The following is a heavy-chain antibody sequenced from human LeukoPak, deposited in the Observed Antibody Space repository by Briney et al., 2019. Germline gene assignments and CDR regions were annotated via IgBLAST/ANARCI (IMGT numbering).Heavy chain of an antibody. Sequence: GGSLTLSCALSGFPFSSYAMSWARHAPGKGLEWDSDMSGSGGSIYYADSVKGRFTISRDNSKNTMYLQMNSLRAEDTAVYYCARRRGCTQFDPWGDGNLVTVSS. J-gene: IGHJ5*02. CDR1: GFPFSSYA. CDR3: ARRRGCTQFDP. CDR2: MSGSGGSI. D-gene: IGHD2-8*01. V-gene: IGHV3-23*01.